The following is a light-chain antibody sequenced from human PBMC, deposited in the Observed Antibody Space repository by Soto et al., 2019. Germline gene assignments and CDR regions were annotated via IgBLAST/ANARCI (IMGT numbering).Light chain of an antibody. V-gene: IGLV2-14*01. CDR3: SSYTSSSTLV. CDR1: TSDVGGYNF. J-gene: IGLJ2*01. CDR2: EVS. Sequence: QSVLTQPASVSGSPGQSITISCTGTTSDVGGYNFVSWYQQHPGKAPKLMIYEVSGRPSGVSNRFSGSKSGNTASLTISGLQAEDEADYYCSSYTSSSTLVFGGGTKLTVL.